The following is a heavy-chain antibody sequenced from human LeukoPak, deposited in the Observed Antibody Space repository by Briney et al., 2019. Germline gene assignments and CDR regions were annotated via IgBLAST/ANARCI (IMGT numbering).Heavy chain of an antibody. CDR2: INPSCGST. CDR1: GYTFVNYY. V-gene: IGHV1-46*01. J-gene: IGHJ4*02. D-gene: IGHD1-7*01. CDR3: ARDPNYADLDY. Sequence: ASVKVSCKASGYTFVNYYIHWVRQAPGQGLEWMGIINPSCGSTSYAQKFQGRVTVTRDTSTSTVYMELSSLRSEDTAVYYCARDPNYADLDYWGQGTLVTVSS.